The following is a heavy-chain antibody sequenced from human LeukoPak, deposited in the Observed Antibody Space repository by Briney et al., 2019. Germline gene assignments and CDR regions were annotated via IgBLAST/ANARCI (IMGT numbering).Heavy chain of an antibody. CDR1: GFTFDDYA. D-gene: IGHD3-3*01. CDR3: AKDPFDYDFWSGFFDY. V-gene: IGHV3-43*02. Sequence: PGGSLRLSCAASGFTFDDYAMHWVRQAPGKGLEWVSLISGDGGSTYYADSVKGRFTISRDNSKNSLDLQMNSLRTEDTALYYCAKDPFDYDFWSGFFDYWGQGTLVTVSS. CDR2: ISGDGGST. J-gene: IGHJ4*02.